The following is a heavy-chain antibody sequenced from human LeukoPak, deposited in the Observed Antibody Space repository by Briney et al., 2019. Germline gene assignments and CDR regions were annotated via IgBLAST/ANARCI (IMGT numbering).Heavy chain of an antibody. J-gene: IGHJ3*02. V-gene: IGHV4-34*01. CDR2: INHSGST. CDR1: GESFSAYF. D-gene: IGHD2-2*01. Sequence: SETLSLTCAVHGESFSAYFWSWIRQPPGKGLEWIGEINHSGSTNYNPSLKSRVTISVDTSKNQFSLKLSSVTAADTAVYYCAMGPYAEEAFDIWGQGTMVTVSS. CDR3: AMGPYAEEAFDI.